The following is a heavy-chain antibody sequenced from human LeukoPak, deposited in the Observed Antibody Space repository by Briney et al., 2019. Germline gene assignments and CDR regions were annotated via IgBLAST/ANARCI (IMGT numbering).Heavy chain of an antibody. Sequence: GGSLRLSCAASGFTLTTNWMTWVRQAPGKGLEWVATINQDGSEKYYVDSVKGRFTISRDNSKNSLYLQMNSLRTEDTALYYCAKDTHYGSGSQFDYWGQGTLDTVSS. V-gene: IGHV3-7*03. J-gene: IGHJ4*02. CDR1: GFTLTTNW. D-gene: IGHD3-10*01. CDR2: INQDGSEK. CDR3: AKDTHYGSGSQFDY.